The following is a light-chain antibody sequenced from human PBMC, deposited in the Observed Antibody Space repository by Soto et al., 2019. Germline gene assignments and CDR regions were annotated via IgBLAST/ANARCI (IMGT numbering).Light chain of an antibody. V-gene: IGKV2-24*01. CDR3: VQFSHFPRT. Sequence: DTVMTQTPLSSPVTLGQPASISCRSSQSLVYSDGNTYLSWLQQRPGQPPRLLIYQVSNRFSGVPDRFSGSGAGTDFTLKISRVEADDVGIYFGVQFSHFPRTFGQGTKLEI. CDR1: QSLVYSDGNTY. CDR2: QVS. J-gene: IGKJ1*01.